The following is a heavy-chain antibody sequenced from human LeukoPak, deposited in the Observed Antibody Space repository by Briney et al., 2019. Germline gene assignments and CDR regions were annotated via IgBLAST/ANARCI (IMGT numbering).Heavy chain of an antibody. CDR2: IYTSGST. CDR3: AREYSYGHAGLLSFDY. D-gene: IGHD5-18*01. Sequence: SETLSLTCTVSGGSISSGSYYWSWIRQPAGKGLEWIGRIYTSGSTNYNPSLKSRVTISVDTSKNQFSLKLSSVTAADTAVYYCAREYSYGHAGLLSFDYWGQGTLVTVSS. CDR1: GGSISSGSYY. J-gene: IGHJ4*02. V-gene: IGHV4-61*02.